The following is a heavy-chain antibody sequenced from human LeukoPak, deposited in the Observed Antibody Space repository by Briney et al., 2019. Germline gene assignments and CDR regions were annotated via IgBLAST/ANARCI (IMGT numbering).Heavy chain of an antibody. Sequence: SAISGSGGSTYSADSVKGRFTISRDNSKNTLYLQMNSLRAEDTAVYYCARLQWIQLPYFDYWGQGTLVTVSS. CDR3: ARLQWIQLPYFDY. J-gene: IGHJ4*02. D-gene: IGHD5-18*01. CDR2: ISGSGGST. V-gene: IGHV3-23*01.